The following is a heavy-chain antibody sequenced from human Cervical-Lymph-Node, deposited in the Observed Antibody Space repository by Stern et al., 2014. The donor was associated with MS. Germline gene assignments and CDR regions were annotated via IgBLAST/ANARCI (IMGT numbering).Heavy chain of an antibody. J-gene: IGHJ6*02. Sequence: EVQLVESVGGLVQPGGSLRLSCAASGFTFRSYWMYRVRPGPGKGMVLVSRINSDGSSTSYADSVKGRFTISRDNAKKTLYLQMNSLRAEETGVYYCVRDNDFWSGSYTGYGMDVWGQGTTVTVSS. CDR3: VRDNDFWSGSYTGYGMDV. D-gene: IGHD3-3*01. CDR1: GFTFRSYW. CDR2: INSDGSST. V-gene: IGHV3-74*01.